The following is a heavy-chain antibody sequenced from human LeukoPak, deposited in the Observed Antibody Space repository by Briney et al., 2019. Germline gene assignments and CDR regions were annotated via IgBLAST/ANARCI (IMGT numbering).Heavy chain of an antibody. D-gene: IGHD6-19*01. V-gene: IGHV3-23*01. CDR1: GFPLIRYA. Sequence: GGSLSLSCAAFGFPLIRYAMSWAGQGTGPGLDGVAGISDSGGSAYSADSVKGRFSISRGNSKNTLYLQMNSLRAEDTAVYYCAKCLAGTNFYYGMDVWGQGTTVTVSS. J-gene: IGHJ6*02. CDR3: AKCLAGTNFYYGMDV. CDR2: ISDSGGSA.